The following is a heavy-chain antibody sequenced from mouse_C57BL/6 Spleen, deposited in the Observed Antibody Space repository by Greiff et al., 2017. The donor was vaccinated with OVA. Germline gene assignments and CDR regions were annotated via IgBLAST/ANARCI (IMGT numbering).Heavy chain of an antibody. Sequence: VQLQQSGPELVKPGASVKIPCKASGYTFTDYNMDWVKQSHGKSLEWIGDINPNNGGTIYNQKFKGKATLTVDKSSSTAYMELRSLTSEDTAVYYCARRGYDYAVAYWGQGTLVTVSA. D-gene: IGHD2-4*01. CDR2: INPNNGGT. CDR1: GYTFTDYN. CDR3: ARRGYDYAVAY. V-gene: IGHV1-18*01. J-gene: IGHJ3*01.